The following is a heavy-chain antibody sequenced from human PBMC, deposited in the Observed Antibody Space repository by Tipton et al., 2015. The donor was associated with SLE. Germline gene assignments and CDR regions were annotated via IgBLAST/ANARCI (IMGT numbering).Heavy chain of an antibody. J-gene: IGHJ2*01. D-gene: IGHD4-11*01. CDR2: IYTNENT. CDR3: AREFLNPVTTVHYYFDL. V-gene: IGHV4-4*07. CDR1: GVSISSYY. Sequence: TLSLTCTVSGVSISSYYWGWIRQPAGGGLEWIGRIYTNENTNYNPSLKSRVTMSVDTSKNHFSLKLISVTAADTAVYYCAREFLNPVTTVHYYFDLWGRGTLVTVSS.